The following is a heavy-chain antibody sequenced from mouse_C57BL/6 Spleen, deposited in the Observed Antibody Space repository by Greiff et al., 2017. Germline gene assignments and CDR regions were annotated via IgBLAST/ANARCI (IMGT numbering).Heavy chain of an antibody. Sequence: EVQLVESGAGLVKPGGSLKLSCAASGFTFSSYAMSWVRQTPEKRLEWVAYISSGGNYIYYADTVKGRFTISRDNARNTLYLQMLILKSEDTAMYYCTREGFNWDVYSMDYWGQGTSVTVSS. V-gene: IGHV5-9-1*02. CDR1: GFTFSSYA. J-gene: IGHJ4*01. CDR2: ISSGGNYI. D-gene: IGHD4-1*01. CDR3: TREGFNWDVYSMDY.